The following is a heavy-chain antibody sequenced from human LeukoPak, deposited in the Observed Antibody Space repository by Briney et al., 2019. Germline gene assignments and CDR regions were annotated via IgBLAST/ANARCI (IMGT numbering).Heavy chain of an antibody. D-gene: IGHD1-26*01. CDR2: IRQDGNEI. V-gene: IGHV3-7*01. CDR1: GFSFRNSW. Sequence: GGSLRLSCAASGFSFRNSWMSWVRQAPGKGLEWVANIRQDGNEIYYMDSVKGRFTISRDNAKKSLYLQMNPLRAEDTAVYYCARDGEIVGATTGYYFDYWGQGTLVTVSS. J-gene: IGHJ4*02. CDR3: ARDGEIVGATTGYYFDY.